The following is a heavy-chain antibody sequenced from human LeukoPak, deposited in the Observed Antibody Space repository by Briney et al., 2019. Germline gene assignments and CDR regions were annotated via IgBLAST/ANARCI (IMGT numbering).Heavy chain of an antibody. Sequence: GGSLRLSCAASGFTFSSCAMSWVRQAPGKGLEWVSAISGSGGSTYYADSVKGRFTISRDNSKNTLYLQMNSLRAEDTAVYYCAKGSIVVVPAAISSEYWGQGTLVTVSS. D-gene: IGHD2-2*01. CDR3: AKGSIVVVPAAISSEY. J-gene: IGHJ4*02. CDR2: ISGSGGST. CDR1: GFTFSSCA. V-gene: IGHV3-23*01.